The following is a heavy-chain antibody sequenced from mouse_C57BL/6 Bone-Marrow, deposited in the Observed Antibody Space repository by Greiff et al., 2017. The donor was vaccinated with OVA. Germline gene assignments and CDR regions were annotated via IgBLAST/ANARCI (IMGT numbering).Heavy chain of an antibody. Sequence: VQLQQSGTVLARPGASVKMSCKTSGYTFTSYWMHWVKQRPGQGLEWIGAIYPGNSDTSYNQKFKGKAKLTAVTSDSTAYMELSSLTNEDSAVYYCTGYSNYNYWGQGTTLTVSS. J-gene: IGHJ2*01. D-gene: IGHD2-5*01. CDR1: GYTFTSYW. V-gene: IGHV1-5*01. CDR3: TGYSNYNY. CDR2: IYPGNSDT.